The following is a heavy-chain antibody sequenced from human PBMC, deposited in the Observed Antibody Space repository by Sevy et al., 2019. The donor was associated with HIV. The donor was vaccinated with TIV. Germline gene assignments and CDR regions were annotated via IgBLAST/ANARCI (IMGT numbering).Heavy chain of an antibody. CDR1: GGSFSGYY. J-gene: IGHJ4*02. CDR3: ARVHVHWGPVY. Sequence: SETLSLTCAVYGGSFSGYYWSWIRQPPGKGLEWIGEINHSGSTNYNPSLKSRVTISVDTSKNQFSLKLSSVTAADTAVYYCARVHVHWGPVYWGQGTLVTVSS. D-gene: IGHD7-27*01. V-gene: IGHV4-34*01. CDR2: INHSGST.